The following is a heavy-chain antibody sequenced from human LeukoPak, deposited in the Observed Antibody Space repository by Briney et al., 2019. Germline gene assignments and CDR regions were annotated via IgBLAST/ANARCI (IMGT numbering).Heavy chain of an antibody. J-gene: IGHJ1*01. CDR1: GGSISSSSYY. V-gene: IGHV4-39*01. CDR3: ARLGNAAVANPPH. D-gene: IGHD6-19*01. Sequence: KSSETLSLTCTVSGGSISSSSYYWGWIRQPPGKGLEWIGSIYYSGSTYYNPSPKSRVTISVDTSKNQFSLKLSSVTAADTAVYYCARLGNAAVANPPHWGQGTLVTVSS. CDR2: IYYSGST.